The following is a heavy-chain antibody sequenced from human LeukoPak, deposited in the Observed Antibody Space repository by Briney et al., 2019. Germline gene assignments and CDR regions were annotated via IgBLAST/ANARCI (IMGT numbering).Heavy chain of an antibody. CDR3: ARTTTDYARGSAYYYGMDV. Sequence: ASVKVSCKVSGYTLTELSMHWVRQAPGKGLEWMGGFDPEDGETIYAQKFQGRVTMTEDTSTDTAYMELSSLRSEDTAVYYCARTTTDYARGSAYYYGMDVLGQGTTVTVSS. CDR1: GYTLTELS. CDR2: FDPEDGET. D-gene: IGHD1/OR15-1a*01. J-gene: IGHJ6*02. V-gene: IGHV1-24*01.